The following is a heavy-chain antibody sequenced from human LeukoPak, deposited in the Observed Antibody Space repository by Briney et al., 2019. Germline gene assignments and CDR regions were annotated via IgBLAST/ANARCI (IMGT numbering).Heavy chain of an antibody. Sequence: GGSLTLSCAASGFTFSSYSMNWVRQAPGKGLEWVSSISSSSSYIYYADSVKGRFTISRDNAKNSLYLQMNSLRAEDTAVYYCARVVYSYGLVYMDVWGKGTTVTVSS. J-gene: IGHJ6*03. CDR2: ISSSSSYI. D-gene: IGHD5-18*01. V-gene: IGHV3-21*01. CDR3: ARVVYSYGLVYMDV. CDR1: GFTFSSYS.